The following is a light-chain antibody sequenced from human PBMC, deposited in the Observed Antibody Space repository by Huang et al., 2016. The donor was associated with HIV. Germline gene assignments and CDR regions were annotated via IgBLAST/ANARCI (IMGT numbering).Light chain of an antibody. J-gene: IGKJ5*01. Sequence: EIVMTQSPATLSVSPGERATLACRASQSVSSNLAWYQQKHGQAPRLLIYGASTRVTGVPARFSGSGSGTEFSLTISSLQSEDFAFYYCQQYDNGPIAFGQGTRLEI. V-gene: IGKV3-15*01. CDR2: GAS. CDR1: QSVSSN. CDR3: QQYDNGPIA.